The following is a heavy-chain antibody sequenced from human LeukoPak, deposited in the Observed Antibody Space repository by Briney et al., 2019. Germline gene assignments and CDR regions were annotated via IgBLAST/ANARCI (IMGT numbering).Heavy chain of an antibody. V-gene: IGHV1-69*13. Sequence: SVKVSCKASGGTFSIYAISWVRQAPGQGLEWMGGIIPIFGTANYAQKFQGRVTITADESTSTAYMELSSLRSEDTAVYYCASRIAAAGTQYYYYGMDVWGQGTTVTVSS. J-gene: IGHJ6*02. D-gene: IGHD6-13*01. CDR2: IIPIFGTA. CDR1: GGTFSIYA. CDR3: ASRIAAAGTQYYYYGMDV.